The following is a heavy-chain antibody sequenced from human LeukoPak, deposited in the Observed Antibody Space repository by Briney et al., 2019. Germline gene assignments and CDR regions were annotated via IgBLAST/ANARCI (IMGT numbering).Heavy chain of an antibody. Sequence: GEPLKISCKGSGYSFTSYWIGWVRKMPGKGLKWMGIIYSGDSDTRYSPSFQGQVTISADKSISTAYLQWSSLKASDTAMYYCARQGGFSDYGGNSGVGAFDIWGQGTMVTVSS. CDR1: GYSFTSYW. CDR2: IYSGDSDT. D-gene: IGHD4-23*01. CDR3: ARQGGFSDYGGNSGVGAFDI. V-gene: IGHV5-51*01. J-gene: IGHJ3*02.